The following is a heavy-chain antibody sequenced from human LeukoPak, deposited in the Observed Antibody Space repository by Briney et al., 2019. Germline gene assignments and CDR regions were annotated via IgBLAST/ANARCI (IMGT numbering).Heavy chain of an antibody. CDR1: GYTFTSYY. CDR3: ARSLAVAGTGLDY. D-gene: IGHD6-19*01. CDR2: INPSGGST. V-gene: IGHV1-46*01. J-gene: IGHJ4*02. Sequence: GASVKVSCKASGYTFTSYYIHWVRQAPGQGLEWMGIINPSGGSTNYAQKFQGRVTMTRDTSTSTVYMELSSLRSEDMAVYYCARSLAVAGTGLDYWGQGTLVSVSS.